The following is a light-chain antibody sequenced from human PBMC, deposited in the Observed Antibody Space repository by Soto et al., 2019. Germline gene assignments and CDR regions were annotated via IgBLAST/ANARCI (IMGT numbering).Light chain of an antibody. J-gene: IGKJ1*01. CDR1: QSVLYGFNNKNY. CDR2: WAS. V-gene: IGKV4-1*01. Sequence: DIVMTQSPDSLAVSLGERATINCKSSQSVLYGFNNKNYLAWYQQKPGQPPKLLIYWASTRESGVPDRFSGSGSGTDFTLTISRLQAEDVAIYYCQEYISTPWTFGQGTQVEIK. CDR3: QEYISTPWT.